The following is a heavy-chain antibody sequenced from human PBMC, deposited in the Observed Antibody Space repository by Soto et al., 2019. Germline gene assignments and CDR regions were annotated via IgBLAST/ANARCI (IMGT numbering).Heavy chain of an antibody. CDR1: FTSYD. CDR3: ARGPGSSDWRFSSYDMDV. D-gene: IGHD6-19*01. CDR2: MNPNSGDT. V-gene: IGHV1-8*01. J-gene: IGHJ6*02. Sequence: QVQLVQSGAEVKKPGASVKVSCTFTSYDINWVRQAAGLGPEWMAWMNPNSGDTRYAQTFQGRVTMTRDTSKFTAYMELSNLRSEDTAVYYCARGPGSSDWRFSSYDMDVWDQGTTVTVSS.